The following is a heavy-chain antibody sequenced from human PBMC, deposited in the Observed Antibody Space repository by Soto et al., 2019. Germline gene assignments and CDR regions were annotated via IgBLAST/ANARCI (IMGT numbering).Heavy chain of an antibody. J-gene: IGHJ4*02. D-gene: IGHD1-1*01. Sequence: SETPSLTCTVSGGSICSGNYYWSWIRQPPGKGLEWIGFMSYSGSTSYNASLKSRVTISVDTSKSQFSLNLSFVTAAATAVYNCAKMEPPATGLYYFNTWGQETRVTVSS. CDR3: AKMEPPATGLYYFNT. CDR1: GGSICSGNYY. CDR2: MSYSGST. V-gene: IGHV4-30-4*01.